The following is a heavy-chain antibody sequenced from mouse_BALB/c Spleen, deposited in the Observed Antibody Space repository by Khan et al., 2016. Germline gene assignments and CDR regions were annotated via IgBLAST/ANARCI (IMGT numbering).Heavy chain of an antibody. CDR2: IWAGGST. CDR1: GFSLTSYG. V-gene: IGHV2-9*02. D-gene: IGHD2-14*01. Sequence: QMQLEESGPGLVAPSQSLSITCTVSGFSLTSYGVHWLRQPPGKGLEWLGVIWAGGSTNYNSALMSRLSISKDNSRSQVFLKMNSLQTDDTAMYYSARDPNAIGADWYFDVWGAGTTVTVSS. CDR3: ARDPNAIGADWYFDV. J-gene: IGHJ1*01.